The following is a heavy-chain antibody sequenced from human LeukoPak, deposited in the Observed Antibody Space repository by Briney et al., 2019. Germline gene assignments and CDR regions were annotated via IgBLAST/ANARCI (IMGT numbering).Heavy chain of an antibody. Sequence: GGSLRLSCAASGFTSSSYSMNWVRQAPGKGLEWVSSISSSSSYIYYADSVKGRFTISRDNAKNSLYLQMNSLRAEDTAVYYCARDGTDYGGNGYYFDYWGQGTLVTVSS. D-gene: IGHD4-23*01. V-gene: IGHV3-21*01. J-gene: IGHJ4*02. CDR3: ARDGTDYGGNGYYFDY. CDR2: ISSSSSYI. CDR1: GFTSSSYS.